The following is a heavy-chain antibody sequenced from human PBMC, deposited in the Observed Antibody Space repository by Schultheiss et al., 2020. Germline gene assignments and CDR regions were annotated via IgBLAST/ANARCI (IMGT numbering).Heavy chain of an antibody. Sequence: GGSLRLSCTASGITFGDYAMSWVRQAPGKGLEWVGFIKSKAYGGTTEYAASVKGRFTISRDDSKSIAYLQMNSLKTEDTAVYYCTSIQLWTHDYWGQGTLVTVS. CDR2: IKSKAYGGTT. J-gene: IGHJ4*02. CDR3: TSIQLWTHDY. V-gene: IGHV3-49*04. CDR1: GITFGDYA. D-gene: IGHD5-18*01.